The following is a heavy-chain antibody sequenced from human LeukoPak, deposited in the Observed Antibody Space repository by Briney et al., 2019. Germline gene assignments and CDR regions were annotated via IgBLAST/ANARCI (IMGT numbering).Heavy chain of an antibody. CDR3: AREGHIVAVASLDY. CDR2: LNRNGDKT. J-gene: IGHJ4*02. Sequence: GGSLRLPCAASGFNFDGYGMNWVRQAPGKGLEWVAGLNRNGDKTGYADSVKGRFTISRDNAKSSLYLQMNSLRAEDTALYFCAREGHIVAVASLDYWGPGTLVTVSS. D-gene: IGHD2-15*01. CDR1: GFNFDGYG. V-gene: IGHV3-20*04.